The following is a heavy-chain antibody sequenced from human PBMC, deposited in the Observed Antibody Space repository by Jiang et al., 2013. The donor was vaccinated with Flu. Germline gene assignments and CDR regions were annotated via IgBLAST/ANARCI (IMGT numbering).Heavy chain of an antibody. D-gene: IGHD3-16*02. Sequence: LLKPSETLSLTCTVSGGSISSYYWSWIRQPPGKGLEWIGYIYYSGSTNYNPSLKSRVTISVDTSKNQFSLKLSSVTAADTAVYYCARVTAIWSYRYHNWFDPWGQGTLVTVSS. CDR1: GGSISSYY. J-gene: IGHJ5*02. CDR3: ARVTAIWSYRYHNWFDP. V-gene: IGHV4-59*12. CDR2: IYYSGST.